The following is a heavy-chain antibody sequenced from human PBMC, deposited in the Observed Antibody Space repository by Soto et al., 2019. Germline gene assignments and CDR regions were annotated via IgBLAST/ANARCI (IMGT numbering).Heavy chain of an antibody. D-gene: IGHD3-16*02. Sequence: GSLRLSCAASGFTFSSYSMNWVRQAPGKGLEWVSSISSSSSYIYYADSVKGRFTISRDNAKNSLYLQMNSLRAEDTAVYYCARAEYYDYVWGSYRYGYYFDYWGQGTLVTVSS. CDR1: GFTFSSYS. J-gene: IGHJ4*02. CDR2: ISSSSSYI. CDR3: ARAEYYDYVWGSYRYGYYFDY. V-gene: IGHV3-21*01.